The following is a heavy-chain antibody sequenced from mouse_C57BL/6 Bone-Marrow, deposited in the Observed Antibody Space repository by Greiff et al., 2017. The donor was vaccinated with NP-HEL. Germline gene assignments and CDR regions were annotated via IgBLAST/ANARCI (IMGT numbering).Heavy chain of an antibody. CDR3: ADGYYFDY. D-gene: IGHD1-1*01. V-gene: IGHV1-50*01. J-gene: IGHJ2*01. Sequence: VQLQQPGAELVKPGASVKLSCKASGSTFTSYWMRWLKQRPGQGLEWIGEIDPSDSYTNYNQNFKGKTTLTVDTSSSTAYMQLSSLTSEDSAVYYCADGYYFDYWGQGTTLTVSS. CDR1: GSTFTSYW. CDR2: IDPSDSYT.